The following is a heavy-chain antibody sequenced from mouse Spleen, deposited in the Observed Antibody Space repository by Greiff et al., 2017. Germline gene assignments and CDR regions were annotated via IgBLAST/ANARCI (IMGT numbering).Heavy chain of an antibody. V-gene: IGHV1-26*01. D-gene: IGHD2-10*01. J-gene: IGHJ3*01. CDR1: GYTFTDYY. CDR2: INPNNGGT. Sequence: EVQLQQSGPELVKPGASVKISCKASGYTFTDYYMNWVKQSHGKSLEWIGDINPNNGGTSYNQKFKGKATLTVDKSSSTAYMELRSLTSEDSAVYYCARRLLQRGFAYWGQGTLVTVSA. CDR3: ARRLLQRGFAY.